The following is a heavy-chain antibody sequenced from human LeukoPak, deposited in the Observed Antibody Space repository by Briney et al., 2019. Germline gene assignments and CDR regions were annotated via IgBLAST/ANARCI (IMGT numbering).Heavy chain of an antibody. V-gene: IGHV4-59*01. Sequence: PSETLSLTCTVSGGSISSYYWSWIRQPPGTGLEWIGYIHYSGSTNYNPSLKSRVIISVDTSKNQFSLKLNSVTAADTAVYYCATGGYCSSTSCYGPRWFDPWGQGTLVTVSS. CDR1: GGSISSYY. CDR2: IHYSGST. J-gene: IGHJ5*02. D-gene: IGHD2-2*01. CDR3: ATGGYCSSTSCYGPRWFDP.